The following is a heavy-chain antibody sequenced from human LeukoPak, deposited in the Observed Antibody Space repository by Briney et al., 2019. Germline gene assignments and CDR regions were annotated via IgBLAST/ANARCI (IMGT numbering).Heavy chain of an antibody. CDR1: GGSISSYY. CDR2: IYYSGST. J-gene: IGHJ3*02. D-gene: IGHD6-19*01. CDR3: ASYGSGWNDAFDI. V-gene: IGHV4-59*08. Sequence: PSETLSLTCTVSGGSISSYYWSWIQQPPGKGLEWIGYIYYSGSTNYNPSLKSRVTISVDTSKNQFSLKLSSVTAADTAVYYCASYGSGWNDAFDIWGQGTMVTVSS.